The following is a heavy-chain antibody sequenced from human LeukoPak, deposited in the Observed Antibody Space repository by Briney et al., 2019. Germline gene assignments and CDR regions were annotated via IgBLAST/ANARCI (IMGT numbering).Heavy chain of an antibody. CDR1: GGSIISSSYY. CDR2: IYYSGNT. CDR3: ARQTGSGLFILP. D-gene: IGHD3/OR15-3a*01. V-gene: IGHV4-39*01. Sequence: SETLSLTCTVSGGSIISSSYYWGWIRQPPGKGLEWIGSIYYSGNTYYNASLKSQVSISIDTSKNQFSLRLTSVTAADTAVYYCARQTGSGLFILPGGQGTLVTVSS. J-gene: IGHJ4*02.